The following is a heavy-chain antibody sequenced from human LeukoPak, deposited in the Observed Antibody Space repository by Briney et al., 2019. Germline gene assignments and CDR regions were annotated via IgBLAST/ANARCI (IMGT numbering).Heavy chain of an antibody. CDR2: ISSDSNYI. J-gene: IGHJ4*02. CDR3: SRDPRHNDY. CDR1: GFTFNTYT. Sequence: PGGSLRLSCAASGFTFNTYTMNWVRQAPGKGLEWVSSISSDSNYIYYADSVKGRFTISRDNAKNSLYLHMSSLTVEDTAVYYCSRDPRHNDYWGQGTLVTVSS. V-gene: IGHV3-21*04.